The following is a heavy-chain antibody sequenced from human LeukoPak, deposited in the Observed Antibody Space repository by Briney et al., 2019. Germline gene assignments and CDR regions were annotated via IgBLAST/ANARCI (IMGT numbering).Heavy chain of an antibody. D-gene: IGHD6-6*01. CDR3: AREAGIAARGGNAFDI. V-gene: IGHV1-2*02. CDR1: GYTFTGYY. J-gene: IGHJ3*02. Sequence: ASVKVSCKASGYTFTGYYMHWVRQAPGQGLEWMGWINPNSGGTNYAQKFQGRVTMTRDTSISTAYMELSRLRSDDTAVYYYAREAGIAARGGNAFDIWGQGTMVTVSS. CDR2: INPNSGGT.